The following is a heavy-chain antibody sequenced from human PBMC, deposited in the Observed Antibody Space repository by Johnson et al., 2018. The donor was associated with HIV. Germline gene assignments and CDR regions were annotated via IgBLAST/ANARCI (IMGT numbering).Heavy chain of an antibody. CDR2: TSYDGGNK. D-gene: IGHD3-22*01. CDR1: GFTFSTYG. Sequence: QVQLVESGGGVVQPGRSLRLSCAASGFTFSTYGMHWVRQAPGKGLEWVAVTSYDGGNKYYADSVKGRLTISRDNSKNKVYLQMNSLRAEDTAVYYCARERDYYDSFWLDHDAFDIWGQGTMVTVSS. V-gene: IGHV3-30*19. J-gene: IGHJ3*02. CDR3: ARERDYYDSFWLDHDAFDI.